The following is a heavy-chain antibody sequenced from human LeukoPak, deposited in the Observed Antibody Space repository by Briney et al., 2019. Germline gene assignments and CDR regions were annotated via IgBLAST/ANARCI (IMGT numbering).Heavy chain of an antibody. Sequence: SVKVSCKASGDTFTSYAISWVRQAPGQGLEWMGWIIPNIGTTNYAQKFQGRVTITTDESTSTAYMELSSLRSDDTAVYYCAEVTRRSGGSCYEWGHYYYYMDVWGKGTTVTVSS. CDR2: IIPNIGTT. J-gene: IGHJ6*03. CDR3: AEVTRRSGGSCYEWGHYYYYMDV. CDR1: GDTFTSYA. V-gene: IGHV1-69*05. D-gene: IGHD2-15*01.